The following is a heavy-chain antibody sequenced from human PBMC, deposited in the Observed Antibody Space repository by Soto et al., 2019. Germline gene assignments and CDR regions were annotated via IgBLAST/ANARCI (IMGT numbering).Heavy chain of an antibody. D-gene: IGHD3-3*01. CDR2: ISTSGNV. J-gene: IGHJ4*02. V-gene: IGHV4-4*07. CDR1: GCSLTKYY. CDR3: ARDNNDFWSLYPLAFDY. Sequence: PSETLSLTCTFSGCSLTKYYWSWIRQPAGEGLEWIGRISTSGNVVSKASLRSRLTMSVDTSKNQFSLRLTSVTAADTAVYYCARDNNDFWSLYPLAFDYWGQGALVTVSS.